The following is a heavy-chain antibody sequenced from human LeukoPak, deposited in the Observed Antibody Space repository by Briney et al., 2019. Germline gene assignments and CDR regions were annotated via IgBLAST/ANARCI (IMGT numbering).Heavy chain of an antibody. J-gene: IGHJ6*02. Sequence: PGGSLRLSCAASGFTFSSYAMSWVRQAPGKGLEWVSAISGSGGSTYYADSVKGRFTISRDNSKNTLYLQMNSLRAEDTAVYYCAKNLPAAIFADYYYGMDVWGQGTTVTVSS. CDR2: ISGSGGST. D-gene: IGHD2-2*02. V-gene: IGHV3-23*01. CDR1: GFTFSSYA. CDR3: AKNLPAAIFADYYYGMDV.